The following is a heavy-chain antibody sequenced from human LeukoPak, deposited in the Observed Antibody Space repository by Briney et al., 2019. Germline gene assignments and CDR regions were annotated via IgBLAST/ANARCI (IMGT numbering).Heavy chain of an antibody. Sequence: GGSLRLSCAASEFSVGSNYMTWVRQAPGKGLEWVSAISGSGGSTYYADSVKGRFTISRDNSKNTLYLQMNSLRAEDTAVYYCAKGRYYYYYMDVWGKGTTVTISS. CDR3: AKGRYYYYYMDV. CDR2: ISGSGGST. J-gene: IGHJ6*03. V-gene: IGHV3-23*01. CDR1: EFSVGSNY.